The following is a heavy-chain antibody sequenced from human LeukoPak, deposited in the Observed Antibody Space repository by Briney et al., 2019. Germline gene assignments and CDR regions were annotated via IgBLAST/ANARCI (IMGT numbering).Heavy chain of an antibody. V-gene: IGHV3-30-3*01. CDR1: GFTFSSYA. Sequence: PGRSLRLSCAASGFTFSSYAMHWVRQAPGKGLEWVAVISYDGSNKYYADSVKGRFTISRDNSKNTLYLQMNSLRAEDTAVYYCTRERRDGYSHFDYWGQGTLVTVSS. D-gene: IGHD5-24*01. CDR3: TRERRDGYSHFDY. CDR2: ISYDGSNK. J-gene: IGHJ4*02.